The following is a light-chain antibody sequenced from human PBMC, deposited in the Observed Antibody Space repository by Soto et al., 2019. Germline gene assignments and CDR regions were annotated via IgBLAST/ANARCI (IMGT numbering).Light chain of an antibody. CDR2: EVS. V-gene: IGLV2-18*02. CDR3: SSYTSNSTDV. Sequence: QSALTQPPSVSGSPGQSVTISCTGTSSDIGSYNRVSWYQQPPGTAPKLMIYEVSSRPSGVPDRFSGSKSGNTASLTISGLQAEDEADYYCSSYTSNSTDVFGTGTQLTVL. J-gene: IGLJ1*01. CDR1: SSDIGSYNR.